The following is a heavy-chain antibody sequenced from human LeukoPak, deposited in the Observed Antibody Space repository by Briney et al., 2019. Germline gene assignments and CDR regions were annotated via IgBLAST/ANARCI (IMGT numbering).Heavy chain of an antibody. J-gene: IGHJ3*02. CDR3: ARQPANTAAFDI. CDR1: GGTINIYY. D-gene: IGHD5-18*01. Sequence: PSETLSLTCTVSGGTINIYYWSWIRQPPGKGLEWIAYVRDNGESNYNPSLKSRVAISLDTANNQVPLRLNFVPTAHSSIYYCARQPANTAAFDIWGLGTMVTVSS. V-gene: IGHV4-59*08. CDR2: VRDNGES.